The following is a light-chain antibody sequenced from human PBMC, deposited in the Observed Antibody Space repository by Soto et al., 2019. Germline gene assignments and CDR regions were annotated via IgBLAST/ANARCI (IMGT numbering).Light chain of an antibody. Sequence: DIVMTQTPLSLPVTPGEPASISCTSSQSLLDSDTGDTYLDWYLQKPGQSPQLLIYTVSSRASGVPDRFSGSGSGTDFTLKISRVEAGDVGVYYCMQRIEFPSTFGQGTKLEIK. CDR1: QSLLDSDTGDTY. V-gene: IGKV2-40*01. J-gene: IGKJ2*01. CDR2: TVS. CDR3: MQRIEFPST.